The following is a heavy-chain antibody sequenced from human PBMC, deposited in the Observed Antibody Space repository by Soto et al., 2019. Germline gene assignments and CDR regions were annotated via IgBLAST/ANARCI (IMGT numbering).Heavy chain of an antibody. Sequence: QVQLQESGPGLVKPSETLSLTCTVSGGSISSYYWSWIRQPPGKGLEWIGYIYYSGSTNYNPSLKSRVTRSVDTSKNQFSLKLSSVTAADTAVYYCARDRGSWTYYGMDVWGQGTTVTVSS. V-gene: IGHV4-59*01. CDR3: ARDRGSWTYYGMDV. CDR2: IYYSGST. CDR1: GGSISSYY. J-gene: IGHJ6*02. D-gene: IGHD6-13*01.